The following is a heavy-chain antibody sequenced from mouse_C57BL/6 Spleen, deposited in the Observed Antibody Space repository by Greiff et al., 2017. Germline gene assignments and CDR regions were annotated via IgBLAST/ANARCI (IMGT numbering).Heavy chain of an antibody. CDR3: AREGSTVNYAMDY. Sequence: QVQLKQPGAELVRPGSSVKLSCKASGYTFTSYWMDWVKQRPGQGLEWIGNIYPSDSETHYNQKFKDKATLTVDKSSSTAYMQLSSLPYEDSAVYYCAREGSTVNYAMDYWGQGTSVTVSS. CDR1: GYTFTSYW. D-gene: IGHD1-1*01. J-gene: IGHJ4*01. CDR2: IYPSDSET. V-gene: IGHV1-61*01.